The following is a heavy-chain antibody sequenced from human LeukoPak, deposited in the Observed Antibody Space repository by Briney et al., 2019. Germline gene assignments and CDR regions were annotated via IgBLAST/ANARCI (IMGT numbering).Heavy chain of an antibody. J-gene: IGHJ4*02. CDR2: INPSGGST. Sequence: ASVKVSCKASGYTFTSYYMHWVRQAPGQGLEWMGIINPSGGSTSYAQKFQGRVTITADKSTSTAYMELSSLRSEDTAVYYCARDRTPYYYDSSGYYAFDYWGQGTLVTVSS. D-gene: IGHD3-22*01. CDR1: GYTFTSYY. CDR3: ARDRTPYYYDSSGYYAFDY. V-gene: IGHV1-46*01.